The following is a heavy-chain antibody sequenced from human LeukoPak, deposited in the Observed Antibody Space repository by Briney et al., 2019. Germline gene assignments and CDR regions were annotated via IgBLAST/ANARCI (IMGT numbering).Heavy chain of an antibody. CDR1: GSIFSSYA. J-gene: IGHJ4*02. V-gene: IGHV3-23*01. Sequence: GGSLRLSCAASGSIFSSYAMTWVRQAPGKGLEWVSAISSSVGSTYYADSVKGRFTISRDNSKNTLYLQMNSLRAEDTAVYYCARDWYEDYWGQGTLVTVSS. D-gene: IGHD6-13*01. CDR3: ARDWYEDY. CDR2: ISSSVGST.